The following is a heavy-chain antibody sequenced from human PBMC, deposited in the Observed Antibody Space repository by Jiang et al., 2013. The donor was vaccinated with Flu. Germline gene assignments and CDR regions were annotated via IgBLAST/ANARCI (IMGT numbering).Heavy chain of an antibody. CDR2: MYYSGST. Sequence: GSGLVKPSQTLSLTCSVSGGSISSSSYYWGWVRQPPGKGLEWIGSMYYSGSTFYNPSLKSRVTISVDTSKNQFSLKLSSVTAADTAVYYCSSGATDYYYYMDVWGKGTTVTVSS. CDR3: SSGATDYYYYMDV. CDR1: GGSISSSSYY. D-gene: IGHD1-26*01. V-gene: IGHV4-39*01. J-gene: IGHJ6*03.